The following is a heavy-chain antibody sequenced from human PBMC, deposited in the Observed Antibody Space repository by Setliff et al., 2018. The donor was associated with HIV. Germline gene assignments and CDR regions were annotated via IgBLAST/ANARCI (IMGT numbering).Heavy chain of an antibody. CDR2: IASASSRT. CDR3: ASGLFKDDYRPEYFPL. CDR1: GFTLSDYE. Sequence: SLRLSCAASGFTLSDYEINWVRQAPGKGLEWISFIASASSRTYYAASVKGRFIISRDNARNLVYLQINSLRAEDAAVYFCASGLFKDDYRPEYFPLWGQGTLVTVSS. V-gene: IGHV3-48*03. D-gene: IGHD4-4*01. J-gene: IGHJ1*01.